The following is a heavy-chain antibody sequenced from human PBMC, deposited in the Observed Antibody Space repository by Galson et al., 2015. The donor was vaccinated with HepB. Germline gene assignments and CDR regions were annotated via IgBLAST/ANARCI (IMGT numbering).Heavy chain of an antibody. J-gene: IGHJ3*02. Sequence: SLRLSCAASGFTFSSYGMHWVRQAPGKGLEWVAVIWYDGSNKYYADSVKGRFTISRDNSKNTLYLQMNSLRAEDTAVYYCAREAGATPDAFDIWGQGTMVTVSS. CDR3: AREAGATPDAFDI. CDR1: GFTFSSYG. D-gene: IGHD1-26*01. CDR2: IWYDGSNK. V-gene: IGHV3-33*01.